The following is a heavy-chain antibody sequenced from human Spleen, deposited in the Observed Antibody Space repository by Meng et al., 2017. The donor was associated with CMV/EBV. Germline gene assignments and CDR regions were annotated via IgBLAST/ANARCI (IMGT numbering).Heavy chain of an antibody. D-gene: IGHD6-13*01. Sequence: SCKASGYTCTRYYMHWVRQAPGQGLEWMGIINPSGGSTSYAQKFQGRVTMTRDTSTSTAYMELSSLRSEDTAVYYCAREGIAAPFDPWGQGTLVTVSS. CDR3: AREGIAAPFDP. CDR2: INPSGGST. J-gene: IGHJ5*02. V-gene: IGHV1-46*01. CDR1: GYTCTRYY.